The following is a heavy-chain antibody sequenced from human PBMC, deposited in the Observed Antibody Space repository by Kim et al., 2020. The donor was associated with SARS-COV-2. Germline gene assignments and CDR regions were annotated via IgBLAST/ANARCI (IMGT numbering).Heavy chain of an antibody. CDR2: IWYDGSNK. V-gene: IGHV3-33*06. D-gene: IGHD1-26*01. CDR1: GFTFSSYG. CDR3: AKGAHSGTSLFWSRGYYGMDV. Sequence: GGSLRLSCAASGFTFSSYGMHWVRQAPGKGLEWVAVIWYDGSNKYYADSVKGRFTISRDNSKNTLYLQMNSLRAEDTAVYYCAKGAHSGTSLFWSRGYYGMDVWGQGTTVTVSS. J-gene: IGHJ6*02.